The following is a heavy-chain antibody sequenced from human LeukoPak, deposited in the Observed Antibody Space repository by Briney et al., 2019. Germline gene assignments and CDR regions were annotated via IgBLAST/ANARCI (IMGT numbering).Heavy chain of an antibody. CDR3: ARDGTYDYVWGSYHV. V-gene: IGHV4-39*07. D-gene: IGHD3-16*02. Sequence: SETLSLTCTVSGGSISSSSYYWGWIRQPPGKGLEWIGSIYYSGSTYYNPSLKSRDTISVDTSKDQFSLKLSSVTAADTAVYYCARDGTYDYVWGSYHVWGQGTLVTVSS. CDR1: GGSISSSSYY. J-gene: IGHJ4*02. CDR2: IYYSGST.